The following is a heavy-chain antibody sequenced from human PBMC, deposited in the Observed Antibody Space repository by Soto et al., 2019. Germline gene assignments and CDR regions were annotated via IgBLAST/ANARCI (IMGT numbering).Heavy chain of an antibody. D-gene: IGHD2-15*01. J-gene: IGHJ6*02. CDR1: GGTFSSYA. CDR2: IIPIFGTA. V-gene: IGHV1-69*01. Sequence: QVQLVQSGAEVKKPGSSVKVSCKASGGTFSSYAISWVRQAPGHGLEWMGGIIPIFGTANYAQKFQGRVTITADESTSTAYMELSSLRSEDTAVYYCAMVVAATHLWYYYGMDVWGQGSTVTVSS. CDR3: AMVVAATHLWYYYGMDV.